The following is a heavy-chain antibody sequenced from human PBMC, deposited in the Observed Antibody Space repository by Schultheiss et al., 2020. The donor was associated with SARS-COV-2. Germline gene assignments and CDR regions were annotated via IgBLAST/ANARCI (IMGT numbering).Heavy chain of an antibody. D-gene: IGHD6-13*01. J-gene: IGHJ5*02. CDR2: INSDGSAS. CDR1: GFTFSIFA. V-gene: IGHV3-74*01. Sequence: GGSLRLSCAASGFTFSIFAMSWVRQAPGKGLEWVSRINSDGSASSYADSVQGRFTVSRDNAGNTLYLQMNNLRVEDTAIYYCARARAEQHLPFSWGPIPHPTTWFDPWGQGTLVTVSS. CDR3: ARARAEQHLPFSWGPIPHPTTWFDP.